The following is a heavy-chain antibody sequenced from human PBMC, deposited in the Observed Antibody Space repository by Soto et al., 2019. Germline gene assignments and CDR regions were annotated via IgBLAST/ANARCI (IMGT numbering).Heavy chain of an antibody. V-gene: IGHV3-74*01. CDR3: AKSDWFDI. CDR1: GFTFSGSW. J-gene: IGHJ2*01. D-gene: IGHD3-9*01. Sequence: EVQLVESGGGLVQPGGSLRLSCAASGFTFSGSWMHWVRQVPGKGLVWVSRIKNDGSSTTYADSVKGRFTTSRDNAKNTLYLQMNSLRVDDSAVYYCAKSDWFDIWGRGTLVTVSS. CDR2: IKNDGSST.